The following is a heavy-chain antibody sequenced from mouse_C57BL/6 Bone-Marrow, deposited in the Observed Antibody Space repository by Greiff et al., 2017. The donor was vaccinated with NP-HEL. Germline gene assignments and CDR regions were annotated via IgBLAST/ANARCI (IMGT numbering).Heavy chain of an antibody. CDR3: ARDGGDGQFDY. CDR1: GFTFSDFY. Sequence: EVQGVESGGGLVQSGRSLRLSCATSGFTFSDFYMEWVRQAPGKGLEWIAASRNKANDYTTEYSASVKGRFIVSRDTSQSILYLQMNALRAEDTAIYYCARDGGDGQFDYWGQGTTLTVSS. CDR2: SRNKANDYTT. J-gene: IGHJ2*01. V-gene: IGHV7-1*01. D-gene: IGHD2-3*01.